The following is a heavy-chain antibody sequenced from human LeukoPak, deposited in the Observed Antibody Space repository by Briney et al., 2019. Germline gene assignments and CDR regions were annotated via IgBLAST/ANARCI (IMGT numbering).Heavy chain of an antibody. V-gene: IGHV4-4*02. CDR1: GGSISSSNW. Sequence: SETLSLTCAVSGGSISSSNWWSWVRQPPGKGLEWIGEIYHSGSTNYNPSLKSRVTISVDKSKNQFSLKLSSVTAADTAVYYCARLPYYDILTGYYNNNWFDPWGQGTLVTVSS. CDR3: ARLPYYDILTGYYNNNWFDP. D-gene: IGHD3-9*01. J-gene: IGHJ5*02. CDR2: IYHSGST.